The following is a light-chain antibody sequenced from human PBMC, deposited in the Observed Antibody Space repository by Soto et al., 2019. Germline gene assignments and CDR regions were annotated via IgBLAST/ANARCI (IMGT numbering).Light chain of an antibody. Sequence: QSALTQPASVSGSPGQSITISCTGTSSDVGDFDCVSWYQQHPGKAPKLMIYEVSDRPSGVSNRFSGSKSGDTASLTISGLQAEDEADYYCSSYTSSTTPLFGGGTKLTVL. CDR2: EVS. J-gene: IGLJ2*01. V-gene: IGLV2-14*01. CDR3: SSYTSSTTPL. CDR1: SSDVGDFDC.